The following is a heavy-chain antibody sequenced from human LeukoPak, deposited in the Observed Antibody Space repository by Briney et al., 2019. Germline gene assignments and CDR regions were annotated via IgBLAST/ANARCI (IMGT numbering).Heavy chain of an antibody. CDR2: IKEDGSAQ. Sequence: PGGSLRLSCEASGFTFSNNWMRCGRQAPGKGLEWVSNIKEDGSAQYYADSVRGRFIISRDNAKSSHFLHMNGLRDQDTAVDYCAKMEYNDGVCNSWGYDYWGQGILVTVSS. D-gene: IGHD2-8*01. CDR1: GFTFSNNW. J-gene: IGHJ4*02. V-gene: IGHV3-7*01. CDR3: AKMEYNDGVCNSWGYDY.